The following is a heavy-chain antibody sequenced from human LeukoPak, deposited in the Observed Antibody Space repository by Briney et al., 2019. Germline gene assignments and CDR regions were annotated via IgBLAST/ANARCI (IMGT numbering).Heavy chain of an antibody. J-gene: IGHJ3*02. Sequence: PSETLSLTCTVSGGSISSYYWSWIRQPAGKGLEWMGRIYTSGSTNYNPSLKSRVTMSVDTSKNQFSLKLSSVTAADTAVYYCARGSATYYDFWSGYHPHDAFDIWGQGTMVTVSS. V-gene: IGHV4-4*07. D-gene: IGHD3-3*01. CDR1: GGSISSYY. CDR3: ARGSATYYDFWSGYHPHDAFDI. CDR2: IYTSGST.